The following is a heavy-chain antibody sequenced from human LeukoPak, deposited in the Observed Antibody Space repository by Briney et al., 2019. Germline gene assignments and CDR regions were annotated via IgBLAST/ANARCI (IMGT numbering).Heavy chain of an antibody. CDR1: GFTFSSYG. V-gene: IGHV3-30*18. CDR2: MAYEGNNK. J-gene: IGHJ4*02. Sequence: GGSLRLSCAASGFTFSSYGMHWVRQTPGKGLEWVAVMAYEGNNKFCADSVKGRFPISRDNSKNTLYLQMNSLRAEDTAVYYCAKDRGKWLQLPYYFDYWGQGTLVTVSS. CDR3: AKDRGKWLQLPYYFDY. D-gene: IGHD5-24*01.